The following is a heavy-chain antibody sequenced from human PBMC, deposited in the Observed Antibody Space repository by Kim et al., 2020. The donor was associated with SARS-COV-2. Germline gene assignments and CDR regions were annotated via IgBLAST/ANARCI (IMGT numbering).Heavy chain of an antibody. CDR2: ISYDGSNK. J-gene: IGHJ6*02. CDR1: GFTFSSYA. Sequence: GGSLRLSCAASGFTFSSYAMHWVRQAPGKGLEWVAVISYDGSNKYYAYSVNGRFIISSDNAKNMLYLQMNSLRADDTAVYYCARDKSSVGIAGAGTALYGMDVWGQGTTVSVSS. D-gene: IGHD6-19*01. V-gene: IGHV3-30-3*01. CDR3: ARDKSSVGIAGAGTALYGMDV.